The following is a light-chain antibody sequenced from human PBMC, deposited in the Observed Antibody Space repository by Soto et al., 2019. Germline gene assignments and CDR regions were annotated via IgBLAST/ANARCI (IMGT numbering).Light chain of an antibody. Sequence: QSVLTQPPSASGTPGQRVIISCSGSSSNIGHNPVTWYQQLPGTAPKLLIYNNDRRPSGVPDRFSGSKSGTSASLAISGLQSEDEADYSCAAWDDNLSGYVVFGGGTKLTVL. V-gene: IGLV1-44*01. CDR2: NND. J-gene: IGLJ2*01. CDR1: SSNIGHNP. CDR3: AAWDDNLSGYVV.